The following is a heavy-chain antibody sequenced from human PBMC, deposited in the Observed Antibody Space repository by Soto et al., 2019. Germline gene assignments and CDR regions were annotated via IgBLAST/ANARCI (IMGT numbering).Heavy chain of an antibody. V-gene: IGHV3-23*01. D-gene: IGHD6-13*01. Sequence: PGGSLRLSCAASGFTFSSYAMSWVRQAPGKGLEWVSAISGSGGSTYYADSVKGRFTISRDNSKNTLYLQMNSLRAEDTAVYYCAKDTPPPIAARGVYAFEIWGQGTMVTVSS. CDR1: GFTFSSYA. J-gene: IGHJ3*02. CDR2: ISGSGGST. CDR3: AKDTPPPIAARGVYAFEI.